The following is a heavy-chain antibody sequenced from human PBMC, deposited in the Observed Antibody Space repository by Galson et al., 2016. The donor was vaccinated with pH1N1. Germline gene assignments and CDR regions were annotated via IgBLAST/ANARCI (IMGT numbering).Heavy chain of an antibody. Sequence: PALVKPTQTLTLTCTFPGFSLRTSGMCVSWIRQPPGKALEWLALIDWDDDKYYRPSLKTRLTISKDTSTSQVVLTMTNMDHVDTATYYCARFMYGDYELSLVVWGQATTVTSSS. V-gene: IGHV2-70*01. CDR1: GFSLRTSGMC. CDR3: ARFMYGDYELSLVV. J-gene: IGHJ6*02. D-gene: IGHD4-17*01. CDR2: IDWDDDK.